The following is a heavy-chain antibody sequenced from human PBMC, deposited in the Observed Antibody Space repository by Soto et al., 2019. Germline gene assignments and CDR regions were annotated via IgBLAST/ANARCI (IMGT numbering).Heavy chain of an antibody. V-gene: IGHV1-18*01. CDR3: ARETYGDYVGYFDP. Sequence: ASVKVSCKASGYTFTSYVISWVRQAPGQGLEWMGWISAYNGNTNYAQKLQGRVTMTTDTSTSTAYMELRSLRSDDTAVYYCARETYGDYVGYFDPWGQGTLVTVSS. D-gene: IGHD4-17*01. CDR2: ISAYNGNT. CDR1: GYTFTSYV. J-gene: IGHJ5*02.